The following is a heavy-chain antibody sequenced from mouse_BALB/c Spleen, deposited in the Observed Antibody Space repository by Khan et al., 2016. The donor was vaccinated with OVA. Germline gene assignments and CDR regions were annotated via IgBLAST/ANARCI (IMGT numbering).Heavy chain of an antibody. CDR3: ARRGLRWDFDY. Sequence: VQLQESGAELAKPGASVKMSCKASGYTFINYWILWVKQRPGQGLEWIGYINTSTGYTEYNQNFKDQVTLTADKSSSTAYMQLSSVTTDDSAVYYCARRGLRWDFDYWGQGTTLTVSS. CDR2: INTSTGYT. D-gene: IGHD1-1*01. CDR1: GYTFINYW. J-gene: IGHJ2*01. V-gene: IGHV1-7*01.